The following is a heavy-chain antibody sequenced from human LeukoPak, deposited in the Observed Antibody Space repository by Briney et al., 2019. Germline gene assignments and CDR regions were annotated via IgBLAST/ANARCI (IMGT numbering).Heavy chain of an antibody. V-gene: IGHV3-7*01. CDR3: ARRRLSGIQLWPSPRNPFDY. D-gene: IGHD5-18*01. CDR2: LKQDGSEK. Sequence: GGSLRLSCAASGFTFSSYWMSWVRQAPGKGLEWVANLKQDGSEKYYVDSVKGRFTISRDNAKNSLYLQMNSLRAEDTAVYYCARRRLSGIQLWPSPRNPFDYWGQGSLVTVSS. J-gene: IGHJ4*02. CDR1: GFTFSSYW.